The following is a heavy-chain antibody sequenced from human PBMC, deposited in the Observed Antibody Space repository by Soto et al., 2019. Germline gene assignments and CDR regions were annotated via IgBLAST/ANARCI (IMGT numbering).Heavy chain of an antibody. CDR2: IYWDDDK. CDR1: GFSLSTTGVG. D-gene: IGHD6-13*01. CDR3: AHSRSSIRYARAFDP. Sequence: QITLMESGPTLVKPTQTLTLTCTFSGFSLSTTGVGVGWIRQPPGKALEWLALIYWDDDKRYSPSLKSRLTITNDTSKNQFVLTMTNMDPVDTATYYCAHSRSSIRYARAFDPCGQGTLVSVSS. V-gene: IGHV2-5*02. J-gene: IGHJ5*02.